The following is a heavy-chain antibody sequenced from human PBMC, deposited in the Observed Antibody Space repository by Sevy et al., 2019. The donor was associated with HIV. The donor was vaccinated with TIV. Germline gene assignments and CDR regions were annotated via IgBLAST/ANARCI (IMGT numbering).Heavy chain of an antibody. V-gene: IGHV4-61*02. Sequence: SETLSLTCTVSGGSISSGSYYWSWIRQPAGKGLEWIGRIYTSGSTNYNPSLKSRVTISVDTSKNQFSLKLSSVTAADTAVYYWARGGGYSSSWYTQDGYYYYMDVWGKGTTVTVSS. J-gene: IGHJ6*03. CDR1: GGSISSGSYY. D-gene: IGHD6-13*01. CDR2: IYTSGST. CDR3: ARGGGYSSSWYTQDGYYYYMDV.